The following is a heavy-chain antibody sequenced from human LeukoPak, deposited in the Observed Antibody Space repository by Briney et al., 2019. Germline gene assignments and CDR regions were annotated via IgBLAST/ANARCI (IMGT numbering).Heavy chain of an antibody. D-gene: IGHD4-17*01. Sequence: PSETLSLTCTVSGGSIRSSYWSWIRQPPGKGLEWIGYVYYSGTTNYNPSLKSRVAISEDTSKNQFYLKLSSVTAADTAVYYCARTTTYFDYWGQRTPVTVSS. V-gene: IGHV4-59*01. CDR3: ARTTTYFDY. CDR1: GGSIRSSY. CDR2: VYYSGTT. J-gene: IGHJ4*02.